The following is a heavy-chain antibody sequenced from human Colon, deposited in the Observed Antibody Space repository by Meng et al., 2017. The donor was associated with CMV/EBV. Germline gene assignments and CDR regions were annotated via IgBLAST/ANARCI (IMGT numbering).Heavy chain of an antibody. CDR3: ARGVIAVGQRHYFDH. CDR2: ISGGGTST. V-gene: IGHV3-23*01. CDR1: GFNFRSSA. D-gene: IGHD6-19*01. J-gene: IGHJ4*02. Sequence: SCAASGFNFRSSAMSWVRQAPGKGLEWVSGISGGGTSTYYADSVKGRFTISRDTPKNTLFLQLNSLRAEDTAVYYCARGVIAVGQRHYFDHWGQGTLVTVSS.